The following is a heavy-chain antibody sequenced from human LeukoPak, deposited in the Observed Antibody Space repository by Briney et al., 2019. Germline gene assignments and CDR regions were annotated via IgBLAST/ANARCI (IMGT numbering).Heavy chain of an antibody. CDR2: IYYSGST. D-gene: IGHD6-25*01. J-gene: IGHJ4*02. V-gene: IGHV4-59*08. CDR1: GGSISSYY. CDR3: ARSSYSSDFDY. Sequence: PSETLSLTCTVSGGSISSYYWSWIRQPPGKGLEWIGYIYYSGSTNYNPSLKSRVTISVDTSKNQFSLKLSSVTAADTAVYYCARSSYSSDFDYWGQGTLVTVSS.